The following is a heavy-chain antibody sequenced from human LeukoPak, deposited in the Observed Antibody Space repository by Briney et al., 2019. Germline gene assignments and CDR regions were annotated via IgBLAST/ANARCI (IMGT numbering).Heavy chain of an antibody. J-gene: IGHJ4*02. CDR2: ISGSGFST. CDR1: GFTFSSYA. D-gene: IGHD3-22*01. V-gene: IGHV3-23*01. CDR3: AKKAYYYDSSGYSGYYFDY. Sequence: PGGSLRLSCAASGFTFSSYAMSWVRQAPGKGLEWVSGISGSGFSTYYADSVKGRFTISRDNSKNTLYLQMSSLRAEDTAVYYCAKKAYYYDSSGYSGYYFDYWGQGTLVTVSS.